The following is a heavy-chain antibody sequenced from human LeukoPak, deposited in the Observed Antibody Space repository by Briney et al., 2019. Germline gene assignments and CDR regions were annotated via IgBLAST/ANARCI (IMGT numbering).Heavy chain of an antibody. Sequence: GGSLRLSCAASGFTFSDYYMSWIRQAPGKGLEGVSYISSSGSAIYYADSVKGRFTISRDNAKNSLYLQMNSLRAEDTAVYYCARDSNDFWSGYYKERWFDPWGQGTLVTVSS. CDR2: ISSSGSAI. CDR3: ARDSNDFWSGYYKERWFDP. V-gene: IGHV3-11*01. J-gene: IGHJ5*02. CDR1: GFTFSDYY. D-gene: IGHD3-3*01.